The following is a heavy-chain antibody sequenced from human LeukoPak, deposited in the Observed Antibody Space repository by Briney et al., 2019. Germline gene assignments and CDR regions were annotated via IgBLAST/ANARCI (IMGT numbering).Heavy chain of an antibody. D-gene: IGHD2-2*01. V-gene: IGHV3-23*01. CDR1: GFTFSSDA. CDR3: AKVNNQSTKVVPAAMVL. CDR2: ISGSGGST. J-gene: IGHJ4*02. Sequence: GGSLRLSCAASGFTFSSDAMSWVRQAPGKGLEWVSAISGSGGSTYYADSVKGRFTISRDNSKNTLYLQMNSLRAEDTAVYYCAKVNNQSTKVVPAAMVLWGQGTLVTVSS.